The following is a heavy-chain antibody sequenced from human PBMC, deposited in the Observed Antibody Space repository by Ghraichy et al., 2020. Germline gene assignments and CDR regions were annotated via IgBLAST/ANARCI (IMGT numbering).Heavy chain of an antibody. J-gene: IGHJ4*02. CDR1: GYSISSGYY. Sequence: SETLSLTCTVSGYSISSGYYWGWIRQPPGKGLEWIGSIYHSGSTYYNPSLKSRVTISVDTSKNQFSLKLSSVTAADTAVYYCAGYGHSFIAVAGLFDYWGQGTLVTISS. D-gene: IGHD6-19*01. CDR3: AGYGHSFIAVAGLFDY. V-gene: IGHV4-38-2*02. CDR2: IYHSGST.